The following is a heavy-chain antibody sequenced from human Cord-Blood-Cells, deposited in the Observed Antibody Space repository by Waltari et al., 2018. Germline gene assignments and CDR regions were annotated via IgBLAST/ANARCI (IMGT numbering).Heavy chain of an antibody. D-gene: IGHD3-3*01. CDR3: ARSISDFWSGYYFAFDI. CDR1: GGSFSGYY. J-gene: IGHJ3*02. V-gene: IGHV4-34*01. Sequence: QVPLQQWGAGLLTPPETLSLTCDVYGGSFSGYYWSWCRKPPGKGLEWIGEINHSGSTNYNPSLKSRVTISVDTSKNQFSLKLSSVTAADTAVYYCARSISDFWSGYYFAFDIWGQGTMVTVSS. CDR2: INHSGST.